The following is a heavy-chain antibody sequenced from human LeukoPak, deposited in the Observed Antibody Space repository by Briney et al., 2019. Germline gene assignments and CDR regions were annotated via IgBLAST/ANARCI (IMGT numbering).Heavy chain of an antibody. CDR2: IYHSGST. CDR1: GGSISSSNW. CDR3: AKSGGYGLIDY. D-gene: IGHD1-26*01. Sequence: SETLSLTCAVSGGSISSSNWWSWVRQPPGKGLEWIGEIYHSGSTNYNPSLKSRVTISIDTSKNQVSLNLTSMTAADTAVYYCAKSGGYGLIDYWGQGTLVTVSS. J-gene: IGHJ4*01. V-gene: IGHV4-4*02.